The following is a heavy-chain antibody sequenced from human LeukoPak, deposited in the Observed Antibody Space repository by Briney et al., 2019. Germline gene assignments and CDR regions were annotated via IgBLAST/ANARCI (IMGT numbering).Heavy chain of an antibody. V-gene: IGHV4-34*01. CDR3: ARGPWGGYYYYYYYMDV. CDR2: INHSGST. D-gene: IGHD7-27*01. J-gene: IGHJ6*03. Sequence: SETLSLTCAVYGGSFSGYYWSWIRQPPGKGLEWIGEINHSGSTNYNPSLKSRVTISVDTSKNQFSLKLSSVTAADTAVYYCARGPWGGYYYYYYYMDVWGKGTTVTVSS. CDR1: GGSFSGYY.